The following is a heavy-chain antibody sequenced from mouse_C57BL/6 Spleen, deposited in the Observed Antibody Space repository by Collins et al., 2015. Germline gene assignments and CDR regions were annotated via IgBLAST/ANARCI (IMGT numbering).Heavy chain of an antibody. V-gene: IGHV3-2*02. CDR2: ISYSGST. D-gene: IGHD3-2*01. CDR3: ASDSSDLFAY. Sequence: DVQLQESGPGLVKPSQSLSLTCTVTGYSITSDYAWNWIRQFPGNKLEWMGYISYSGSTSYNPSLKSRISITRDTSKNQFFLQLNSVTTEDTATYYCASDSSDLFAYWGQGTLVTVSA. J-gene: IGHJ3*01. CDR1: GYSITSDYA.